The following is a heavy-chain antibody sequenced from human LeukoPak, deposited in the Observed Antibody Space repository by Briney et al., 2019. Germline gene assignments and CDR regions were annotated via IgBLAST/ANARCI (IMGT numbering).Heavy chain of an antibody. V-gene: IGHV1-2*02. CDR3: ARCKWSGELSRNWFDP. D-gene: IGHD3-10*01. CDR2: NNPNSGGT. Sequence: ASVKVSCKASGYTFTGYYMHWVRQAPGQGLEWMGWNNPNSGGTNYAQKFQGRVTMTRDTSISTAYMELSRLRSDDTAVYYCARCKWSGELSRNWFDPWGQGTLVTVSS. CDR1: GYTFTGYY. J-gene: IGHJ5*02.